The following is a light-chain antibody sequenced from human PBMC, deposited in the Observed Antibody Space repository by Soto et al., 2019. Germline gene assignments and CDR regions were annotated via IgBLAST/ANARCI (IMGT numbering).Light chain of an antibody. Sequence: QSVLTQPASVSGSPGQSITISCTGTSSDVGGYNYVSWYQQYPGKVPKLMIYEVSNRPAGVSSRFSGSKSGNTASLSISGLRAEDEADYYCSSYTTSRTLVFATGTKVTLL. CDR3: SSYTTSRTLV. CDR2: EVS. V-gene: IGLV2-14*01. J-gene: IGLJ1*01. CDR1: SSDVGGYNY.